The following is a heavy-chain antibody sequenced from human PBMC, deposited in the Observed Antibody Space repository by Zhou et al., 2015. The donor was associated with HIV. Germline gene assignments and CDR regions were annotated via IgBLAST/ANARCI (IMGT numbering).Heavy chain of an antibody. Sequence: QVQVVQSGAEVKKAGSSVKVSCKASGGTFSSYAINWVRQAPGQGLEWMGGIIPIFGTANYAQKFQGRVTITADESTSTAYMELSSLRSEDTAVYYCARLSGYDLGFYYYYYGMDVWGQGTTVTVSS. V-gene: IGHV1-69*01. CDR2: IIPIFGTA. CDR3: ARLSGYDLGFYYYYYGMDV. J-gene: IGHJ6*02. D-gene: IGHD5-12*01. CDR1: GGTFSSYA.